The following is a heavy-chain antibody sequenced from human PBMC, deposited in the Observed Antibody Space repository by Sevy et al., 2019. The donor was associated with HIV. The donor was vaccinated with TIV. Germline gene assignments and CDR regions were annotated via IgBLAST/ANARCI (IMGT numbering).Heavy chain of an antibody. D-gene: IGHD2-15*01. CDR2: ISYDGGSK. Sequence: GGSLRLSCAASGFTFTTYGMHWVRQAPGKGLEWVAVISYDGGSKYYGDSVKGRFTISRDNSKNTLYLQMSSLRAEDAAVYYCAGGGYCRGSSCYGLDYWGQGTLVTVSS. V-gene: IGHV3-33*01. CDR1: GFTFTTYG. CDR3: AGGGYCRGSSCYGLDY. J-gene: IGHJ4*02.